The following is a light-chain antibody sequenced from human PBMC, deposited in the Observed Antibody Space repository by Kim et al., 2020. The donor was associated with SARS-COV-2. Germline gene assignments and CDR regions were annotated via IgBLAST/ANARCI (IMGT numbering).Light chain of an antibody. CDR1: RCSIARQD. Sequence: KQVTTSWNRSRCSIARQDGQWYQQRPGSAPTPVIYEDNQRPSGVPDRFSGSIDSSSNSASLTISGLKTEDEADYCCQYYETRYLAVFGGVTHLTA. J-gene: IGLJ7*02. CDR3: QYYETRYLAV. CDR2: EDN. V-gene: IGLV6-57*03.